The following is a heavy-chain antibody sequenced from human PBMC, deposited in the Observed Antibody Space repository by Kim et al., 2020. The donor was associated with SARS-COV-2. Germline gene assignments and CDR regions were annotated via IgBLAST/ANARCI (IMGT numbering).Heavy chain of an antibody. J-gene: IGHJ4*02. CDR3: ASLYCSTTSCYYDY. V-gene: IGHV3-64*01. CDR1: GFTFSRYA. Sequence: GGSLRLSCAASGFTFSRYAMHWVRQAPGKGLEYVSAISSNGGSTYYANSVKGRFTISRDNSKNTLYLQMGSLRAEDMAVYYCASLYCSTTSCYYDYWGQGTLVTVSS. D-gene: IGHD2-2*01. CDR2: ISSNGGST.